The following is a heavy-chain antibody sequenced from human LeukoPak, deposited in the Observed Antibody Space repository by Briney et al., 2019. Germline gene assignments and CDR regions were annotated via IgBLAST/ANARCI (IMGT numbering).Heavy chain of an antibody. CDR1: GFTLSSNY. CDR3: ATNSGWNYFDY. V-gene: IGHV3-53*01. CDR2: IYSGGTT. D-gene: IGHD5-12*01. J-gene: IGHJ4*02. Sequence: GGSLRLSCAASGFTLSSNYMSWVRQAPGKGLEWVSAIYSGGTTYYSDSVRGRFTISRDNSKNTLFLQMNSLRAEDTAVYYCATNSGWNYFDYWGQGTLVTVSS.